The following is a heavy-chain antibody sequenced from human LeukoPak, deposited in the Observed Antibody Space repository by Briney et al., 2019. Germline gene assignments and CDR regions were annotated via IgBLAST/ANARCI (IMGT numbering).Heavy chain of an antibody. J-gene: IGHJ4*02. CDR1: GFTFSSYS. CDR3: ARGGSSGWYNPDY. Sequence: GGSLSLSCAASGFTFSSYSMNWVRQAPGKGLEWVSSISSSSSYIYYADSVKGRFTISRDNAKNSLYLQMNSLRAEDTAVYYCARGGSSGWYNPDYWGQGTLVTVSS. CDR2: ISSSSSYI. V-gene: IGHV3-21*01. D-gene: IGHD6-19*01.